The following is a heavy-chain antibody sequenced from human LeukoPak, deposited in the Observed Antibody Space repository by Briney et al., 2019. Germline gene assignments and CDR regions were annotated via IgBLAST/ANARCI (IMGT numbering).Heavy chain of an antibody. CDR1: GFTFSSYA. D-gene: IGHD2-15*01. CDR2: ISGSGGST. V-gene: IGHV3-23*01. J-gene: IGHJ4*02. Sequence: GGSLRLSCAASGFTFSSYAMSWVRQAPGKGLEWVSAISGSGGSTYYADSVKGRFTISRDNSKNTLYLQMNSLRAEDTAVYYCAKDGVVAATRVYYFDYWGQGTLVTVSS. CDR3: AKDGVVAATRVYYFDY.